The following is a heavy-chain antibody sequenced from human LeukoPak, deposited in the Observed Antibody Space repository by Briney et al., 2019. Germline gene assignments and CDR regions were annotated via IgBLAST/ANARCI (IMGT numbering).Heavy chain of an antibody. J-gene: IGHJ4*02. Sequence: GGSLRLSCAPSGFTFVDYGLSWVRRAPGKGLEWLCAINYNGAITDYADSVKGRFTISRDNAKNSLYLRMDSLRAEDTAFYYCARDRLGPSFSVSHFDLWGQGTLVTVSS. CDR3: ARDRLGPSFSVSHFDL. CDR2: INYNGAIT. V-gene: IGHV3-20*04. CDR1: GFTFVDYG. D-gene: IGHD3-3*02.